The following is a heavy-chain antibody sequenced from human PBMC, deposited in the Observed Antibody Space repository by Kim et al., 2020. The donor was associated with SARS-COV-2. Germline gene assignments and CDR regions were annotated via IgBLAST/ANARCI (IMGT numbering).Heavy chain of an antibody. CDR1: GFTFSDYY. CDR3: ARDGGVDIVATIFYYYGMDV. CDR2: ISSSSSYT. D-gene: IGHD5-12*01. J-gene: IGHJ6*02. Sequence: GGSLRLSCAASGFTFSDYYMSWIRQAPGKGLEWVSYISSSSSYTNYADSVKGRFTISRDNAKNSLYLQMNSLRAEDTAVYYCARDGGVDIVATIFYYYGMDVWGQGTTVTVSS. V-gene: IGHV3-11*05.